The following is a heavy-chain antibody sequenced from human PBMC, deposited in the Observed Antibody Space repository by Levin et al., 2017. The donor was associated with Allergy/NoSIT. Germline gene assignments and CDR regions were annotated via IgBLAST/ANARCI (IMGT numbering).Heavy chain of an antibody. Sequence: PGESLKISCKASGYTFTSYDINWVRQAPGQGLEWMGWISGYNGNTNYAQKFQGRVTMTTDTSTSTAYMELRSLRSDDTAVYYCARDSYDAFDIWGQGTMVTVSS. CDR2: ISGYNGNT. D-gene: IGHD6-6*01. J-gene: IGHJ3*02. CDR1: GYTFTSYD. V-gene: IGHV1-18*01. CDR3: ARDSYDAFDI.